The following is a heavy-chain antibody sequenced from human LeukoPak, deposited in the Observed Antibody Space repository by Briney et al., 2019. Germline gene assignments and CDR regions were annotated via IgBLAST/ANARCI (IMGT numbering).Heavy chain of an antibody. D-gene: IGHD5-18*01. Sequence: SVKVSCTASGGTFSNYAISWVRQAPGQGLERMGGIIPIFGTANYAQKFQGRVTITADESTSTAYMELSSLRSEDTAVYYCARSVDTAMAFDYWGQGTLVTVSS. CDR3: ARSVDTAMAFDY. CDR1: GGTFSNYA. V-gene: IGHV1-69*13. CDR2: IIPIFGTA. J-gene: IGHJ4*02.